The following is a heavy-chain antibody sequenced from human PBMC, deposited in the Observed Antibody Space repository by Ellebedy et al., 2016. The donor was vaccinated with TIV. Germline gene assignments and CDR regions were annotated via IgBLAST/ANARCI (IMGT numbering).Heavy chain of an antibody. CDR2: IKQDGSEK. CDR1: GFTFSSHW. J-gene: IGHJ1*01. V-gene: IGHV3-7*03. CDR3: MFKGLSARLY. D-gene: IGHD6-6*01. Sequence: GESLKISCAASGFTFSSHWMNWVRQAPGKGLEWVGNIKQDGSEKYYVDSVKGRFTISRDNSKNTLFLQVNSLRAEDTAVYYCMFKGLSARLYWGQGTLVTVSS.